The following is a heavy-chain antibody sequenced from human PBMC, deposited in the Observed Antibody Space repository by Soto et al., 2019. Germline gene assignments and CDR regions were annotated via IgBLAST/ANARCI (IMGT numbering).Heavy chain of an antibody. CDR3: AKTTYYDFWSGYYTGKDYYGMDV. V-gene: IGHV1-69*01. CDR1: GGTFSSYA. CDR2: NIPIFGTA. D-gene: IGHD3-3*01. Sequence: QVQLVQSGAEVKKPGSSVKVSCKASGGTFSSYAISWVRQAPGQGLEWMGGNIPIFGTANYAQKFQGRVTITADESTSTAYMELSSLRSEDTAVYYCAKTTYYDFWSGYYTGKDYYGMDVWGQGTTVTVSS. J-gene: IGHJ6*02.